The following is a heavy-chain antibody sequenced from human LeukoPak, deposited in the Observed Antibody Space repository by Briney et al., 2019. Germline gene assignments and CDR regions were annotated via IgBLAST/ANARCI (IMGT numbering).Heavy chain of an antibody. J-gene: IGHJ4*02. CDR3: AKELYDFWSGYTHAPFDY. V-gene: IGHV3-23*01. CDR2: ISGSGGST. D-gene: IGHD3-3*01. Sequence: GGSLRLSCAASGFTFSNYAMSWVRQAPGKGLEWVSGISGSGGSTYCADSVKGRLTISRDNSKNTVYLQMNSLRAEDTAVYYCAKELYDFWSGYTHAPFDYWGQGTLVTVSS. CDR1: GFTFSNYA.